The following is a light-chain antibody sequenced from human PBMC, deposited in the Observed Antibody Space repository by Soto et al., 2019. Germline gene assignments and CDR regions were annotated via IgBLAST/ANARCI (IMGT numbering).Light chain of an antibody. CDR2: QAS. J-gene: IGKJ1*01. V-gene: IGKV1-5*03. CDR3: LQDSNYPVA. CDR1: QTISSS. Sequence: DVDSSESPPTLAGSVGDRVIITWRASQTISSSLAWYQQKPGKAPKLLIYQASTLKSGVPSRFRGSGSGTEFTLTISSLQPEDFSTYYCLQDSNYPVAFGQGTKVDIK.